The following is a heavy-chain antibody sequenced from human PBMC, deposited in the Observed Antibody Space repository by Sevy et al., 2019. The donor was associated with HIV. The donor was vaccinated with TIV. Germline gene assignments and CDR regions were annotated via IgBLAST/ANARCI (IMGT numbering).Heavy chain of an antibody. Sequence: GGSLRLSCAASGFNFSNAWMSWVRQAPGKGLEWLGRIKVQIAGGTTDNSAPVKGRFTISRDDSRDMVYLQMNSLKIEDTAVYYCTTEGLYCSGDDCYSEGFDSWGQGTLVTVSS. CDR1: GFNFSNAW. D-gene: IGHD2-15*01. CDR2: IKVQIAGGTT. V-gene: IGHV3-15*01. CDR3: TTEGLYCSGDDCYSEGFDS. J-gene: IGHJ4*02.